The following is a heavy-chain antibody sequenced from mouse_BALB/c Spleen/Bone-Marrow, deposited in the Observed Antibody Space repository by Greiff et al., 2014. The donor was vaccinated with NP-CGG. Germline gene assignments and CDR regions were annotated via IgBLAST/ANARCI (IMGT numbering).Heavy chain of an antibody. D-gene: IGHD4-1*01. J-gene: IGHJ2*01. V-gene: IGHV5-17*02. CDR3: TRGGNWDDFDS. Sequence: EVQLQESGGGLVQPGGPRKLSCAASGFTFSSFGMHWVRQAPEKGLEWVAYISSGSSTIFYADTVKGRFTVSRDNPKNTLFLQMTSLRSEDTAMYFCTRGGNWDDFDSWGQGTTLTVSS. CDR2: ISSGSSTI. CDR1: GFTFSSFG.